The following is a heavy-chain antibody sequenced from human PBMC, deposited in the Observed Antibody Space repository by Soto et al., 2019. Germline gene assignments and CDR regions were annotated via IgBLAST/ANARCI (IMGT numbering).Heavy chain of an antibody. CDR2: IYYTGST. J-gene: IGHJ4*02. CDR1: GGSISSGDYY. V-gene: IGHV4-30-4*01. D-gene: IGHD3-9*01. Sequence: SETLSLTCTVSGGSISSGDYYWSWIRQPPGKGLEWIGFIYYTGSTYYNPSLKRRVTISVDTSKNQLSLKLSSVTAADTAVYYCARHSPDFDWLSQFDYWGQGTLVTVSS. CDR3: ARHSPDFDWLSQFDY.